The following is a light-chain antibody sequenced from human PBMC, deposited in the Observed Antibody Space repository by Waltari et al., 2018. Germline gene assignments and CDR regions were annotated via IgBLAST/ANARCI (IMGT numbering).Light chain of an antibody. CDR2: AAS. V-gene: IGKV1-39*01. CDR3: QQSYSMFALT. CDR1: QRIATY. Sequence: DIQMTQSPSSLSASVGRRVTIPCRASQRIATYLSWYQQKPGKAPKFLNYAASGLQSGVPSRFSGSGSGTDFTLTISSLQPEDFATYYCQQSYSMFALTFGGGTKVVIK. J-gene: IGKJ4*01.